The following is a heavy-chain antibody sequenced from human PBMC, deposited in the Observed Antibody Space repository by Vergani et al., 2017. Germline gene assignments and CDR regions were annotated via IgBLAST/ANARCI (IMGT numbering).Heavy chain of an antibody. J-gene: IGHJ3*02. Sequence: QLQLQESGSGLVKPSQTLSLTCAVSGFSISSGGYSWSWLRQPPGKGLEWIGYIYHSGSTYYNPSLKSRVTISVDRSKNQFSLKLSSVTAADTAVYYCDRDTLPNIATAGLYAFDIWSQGTMVTVSS. CDR1: GFSISSGGYS. V-gene: IGHV4-30-2*01. CDR2: IYHSGST. CDR3: DRDTLPNIATAGLYAFDI. D-gene: IGHD6-13*01.